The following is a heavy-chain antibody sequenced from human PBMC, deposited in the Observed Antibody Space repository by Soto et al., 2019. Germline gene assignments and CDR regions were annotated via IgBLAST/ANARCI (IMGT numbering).Heavy chain of an antibody. CDR3: ARDLTTVILSDAFDI. CDR1: GFTFSSYG. CDR2: IWYDGSNK. J-gene: IGHJ3*02. D-gene: IGHD4-17*01. Sequence: GGSLRLSCAASGFTFSSYGMHWVRQAPGKGLEWVAVIWYDGSNKYYADSVKGRFTISRDNSKNTLYLQMNSLRAEDTAVYYCARDLTTVILSDAFDIWGQGTMVTVSS. V-gene: IGHV3-33*01.